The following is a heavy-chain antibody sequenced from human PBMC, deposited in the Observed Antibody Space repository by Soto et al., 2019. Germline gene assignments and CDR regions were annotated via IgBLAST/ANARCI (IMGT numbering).Heavy chain of an antibody. Sequence: QVQLVQSGAEVKKPGSSVKVSCTASGTTFNTFAISWVRQAPGQGIEWMGGIIPVLGTAFYSQQFEGRVTITADKSTTTAYLELSSLRSADAGVYDCARAAKRYLDKWGQGTLFTASS. CDR3: ARAAKRYLDK. V-gene: IGHV1-69*06. CDR2: IIPVLGTA. J-gene: IGHJ4*02. CDR1: GTTFNTFA.